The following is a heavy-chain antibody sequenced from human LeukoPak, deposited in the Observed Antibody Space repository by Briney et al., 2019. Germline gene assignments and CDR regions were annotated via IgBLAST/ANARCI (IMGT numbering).Heavy chain of an antibody. CDR2: IYANDSNI. CDR1: GYSFTSYW. CDR3: ARRPEYSGYGSKQYSRGPNFDY. J-gene: IGHJ4*02. Sequence: GESLKISCKGSGYSFTSYWIAWVRQMPGKGPEWMGIIYANDSNIRYSQSFQGQVTISADKSISTAYLQWSSLKASDTAMYYCARRPEYSGYGSKQYSRGPNFDYWGQGTLVTVSS. D-gene: IGHD5-12*01. V-gene: IGHV5-51*01.